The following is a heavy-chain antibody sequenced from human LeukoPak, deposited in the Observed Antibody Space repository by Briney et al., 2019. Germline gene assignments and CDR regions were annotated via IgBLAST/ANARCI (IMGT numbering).Heavy chain of an antibody. CDR3: ARGYSLGYCSGGTCFDAFNI. CDR2: INHSRGT. J-gene: IGHJ3*02. D-gene: IGHD2-15*01. Sequence: SETLSLTCAVYDGPFSNYYWSWIRQSPGKGLEWIGEINHSRGTNYNPSLKSRVTISVDTSPNQFSLKLRSVTAADTAVYYCARGYSLGYCSGGTCFDAFNIWGQGTMVTVSS. CDR1: DGPFSNYY. V-gene: IGHV4-34*01.